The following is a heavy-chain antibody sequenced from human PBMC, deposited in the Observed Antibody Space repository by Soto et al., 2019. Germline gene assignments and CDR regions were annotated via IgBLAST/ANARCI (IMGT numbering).Heavy chain of an antibody. CDR3: AKDRNGYNSFVDY. J-gene: IGHJ4*02. Sequence: SGFTFSSYWMHWVRQGPGKGLVWVSQINSDGSSTNYADSVKGRFTISRDNAKNTLYLQMNSLRDEDTAVYYCAKDRNGYNSFVDYWGQGTLVTVSS. CDR1: GFTFSSYW. D-gene: IGHD5-12*01. V-gene: IGHV3-74*01. CDR2: INSDGSST.